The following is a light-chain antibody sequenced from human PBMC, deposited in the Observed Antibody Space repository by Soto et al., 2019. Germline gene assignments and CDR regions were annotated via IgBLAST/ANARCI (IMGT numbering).Light chain of an antibody. Sequence: EIVMTQSPATLSVSPGERATLSCRASQSVSSNLAWYQQKPGQAPRLLIYGASTRATGIPARFSGSWSGTEFTLTISSLQSEDFAVYYCQQHNNWPLTFGGGPRWIS. CDR3: QQHNNWPLT. J-gene: IGKJ4*01. CDR1: QSVSSN. CDR2: GAS. V-gene: IGKV3-15*01.